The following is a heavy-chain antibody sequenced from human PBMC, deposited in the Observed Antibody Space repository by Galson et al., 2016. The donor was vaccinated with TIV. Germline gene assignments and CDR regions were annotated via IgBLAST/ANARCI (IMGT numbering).Heavy chain of an antibody. V-gene: IGHV1-8*02. D-gene: IGHD4-17*01. Sequence: SVKVSCKASGYTFTSYDINWVRQATGQGLEWMGRMNPNSGTTGNAQKFRGRVTMTRNTSVRTAYMELSSLRSEDTAVDYCARSGDYGDDWGQGTLVTVSS. CDR1: GYTFTSYD. J-gene: IGHJ4*02. CDR3: ARSGDYGDD. CDR2: MNPNSGTT.